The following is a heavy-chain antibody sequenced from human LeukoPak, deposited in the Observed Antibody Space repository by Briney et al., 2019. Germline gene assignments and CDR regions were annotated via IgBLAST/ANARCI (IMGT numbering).Heavy chain of an antibody. CDR1: GGSISSSSYY. CDR3: ARHLCPTIFGVVIGRCYFDY. CDR2: IYYSGST. V-gene: IGHV4-39*01. D-gene: IGHD3-3*01. J-gene: IGHJ4*02. Sequence: SETLSLTCTVSGGSISSSSYYWGWIRQPPGKGLEWIGSIYYSGSTYYNPSLKSRVTISVDTSKNQFSLKLSSVTAADTAVYYCARHLCPTIFGVVIGRCYFDYWGQGTLVTVSS.